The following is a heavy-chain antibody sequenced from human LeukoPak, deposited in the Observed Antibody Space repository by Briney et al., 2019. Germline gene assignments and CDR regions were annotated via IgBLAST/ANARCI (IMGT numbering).Heavy chain of an antibody. D-gene: IGHD2-2*02. CDR3: ASGYCSTTNCYRGLDS. Sequence: GGSLRLSCAASGFTFSDYYVSWIRQAPGKGLEWVSYISSSGSTIYYADSVKGRFTISRDNAKNSLYLQMNSLRAEDTAVYYCASGYCSTTNCYRGLDSWGQGTLVTVSS. J-gene: IGHJ4*02. CDR2: ISSSGSTI. CDR1: GFTFSDYY. V-gene: IGHV3-11*04.